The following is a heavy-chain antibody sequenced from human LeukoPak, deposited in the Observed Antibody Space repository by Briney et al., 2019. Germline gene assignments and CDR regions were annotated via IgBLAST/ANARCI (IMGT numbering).Heavy chain of an antibody. CDR1: GGSISSSSHY. D-gene: IGHD3-22*01. Sequence: PSETLSLTCTVSGGSISSSSHYWGWIRQPPGKGLEWIGSIYYSGSTYYNPSLKSRVTISVDTSKNQFSLKLSSVTAADTAVYYCASPNYYDSSGYYPIDYWGQGTLVTVSS. J-gene: IGHJ4*02. V-gene: IGHV4-39*01. CDR3: ASPNYYDSSGYYPIDY. CDR2: IYYSGST.